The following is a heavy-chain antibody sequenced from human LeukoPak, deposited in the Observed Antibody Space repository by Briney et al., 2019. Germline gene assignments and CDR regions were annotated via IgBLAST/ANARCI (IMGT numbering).Heavy chain of an antibody. V-gene: IGHV3-7*01. Sequence: PGGSLRLSCAASGFTFSSYWMSWVGQAPGKGLEGVANIKQDGSEKYYADSVKGRFTISRDNAKNSLFLQMNSLRAEDTTVYYCAREDWNYVSTILFDYWGQGTLVTVSS. CDR3: AREDWNYVSTILFDY. CDR1: GFTFSSYW. J-gene: IGHJ4*02. CDR2: IKQDGSEK. D-gene: IGHD1-7*01.